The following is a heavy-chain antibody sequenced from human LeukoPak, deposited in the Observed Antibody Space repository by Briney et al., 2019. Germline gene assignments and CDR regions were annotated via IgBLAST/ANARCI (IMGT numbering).Heavy chain of an antibody. CDR3: ARGNYRYYYYGMDV. CDR1: GYTFTSYG. J-gene: IGHJ6*02. D-gene: IGHD4-11*01. Sequence: GASVKVSCKASGYTFTSYGISWVRQAPGQGLEWMGWISVYNGNTNYAQKLQGRVTMTTDTSTSTAYMELRSLRSDDTAVYYCARGNYRYYYYGMDVWGQGTTVTVSS. CDR2: ISVYNGNT. V-gene: IGHV1-18*01.